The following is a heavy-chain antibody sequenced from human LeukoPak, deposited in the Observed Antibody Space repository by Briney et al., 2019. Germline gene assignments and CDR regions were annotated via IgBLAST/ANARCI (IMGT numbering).Heavy chain of an antibody. CDR2: INPSGGST. V-gene: IGHV1-46*01. Sequence: ASVKVSCKASGYTFTSYYIHWVRQAPGQGLEWMGIINPSGGSTIYSQKFQGRVTMTTDMSTSTVYMELTSLRSEDTAVYYCARGGHGTSVAVAGTGDYWGQGSLVTVSS. J-gene: IGHJ4*02. CDR1: GYTFTSYY. CDR3: ARGGHGTSVAVAGTGDY. D-gene: IGHD6-19*01.